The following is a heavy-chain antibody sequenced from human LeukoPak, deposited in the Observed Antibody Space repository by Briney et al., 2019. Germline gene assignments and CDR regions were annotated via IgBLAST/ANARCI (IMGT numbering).Heavy chain of an antibody. Sequence: GASVKVSCKASGYTFTSYYMHWVRQAPGQGLEWMGIINPSGGSTSYAQKFQGRVTMTRDTSTSTVYMEPSSLRSEDTAVYYCAREGRWLQPTVPSYGMDVWGQGTTVTVSS. CDR1: GYTFTSYY. V-gene: IGHV1-46*01. D-gene: IGHD5-24*01. J-gene: IGHJ6*02. CDR3: AREGRWLQPTVPSYGMDV. CDR2: INPSGGST.